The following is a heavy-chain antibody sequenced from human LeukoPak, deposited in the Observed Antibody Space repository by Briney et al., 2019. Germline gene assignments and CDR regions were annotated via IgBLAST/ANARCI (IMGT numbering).Heavy chain of an antibody. V-gene: IGHV3-23*01. CDR2: ISGSGGST. J-gene: IGHJ3*02. CDR1: GFTFSDYY. D-gene: IGHD1-26*01. CDR3: AKDQVGTYGPNDAFDI. Sequence: KPGGSLRLSCAASGFTFSDYYMSWIRQAPGKGLEWVSGISGSGGSTYYARSVEGRLTISRDNSKNTVYLQMNSLRVEDTATYYCAKDQVGTYGPNDAFDIWGQGTMVTVSS.